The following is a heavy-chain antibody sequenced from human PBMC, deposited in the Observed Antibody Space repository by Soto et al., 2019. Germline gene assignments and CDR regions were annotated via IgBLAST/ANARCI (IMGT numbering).Heavy chain of an antibody. CDR1: GGSISSYY. D-gene: IGHD6-19*01. J-gene: IGHJ3*02. V-gene: IGHV4-59*01. CDR2: IYYSGST. CDR3: ARDHPVIAGAGKLNPFDT. Sequence: SETLSLTCTVSGGSISSYYLSWIRQPPGKGLEWIGYIYYSGSTNYNPSLKSRVTISVDTSKNQFSLKLSSVTAADTAVYYFARDHPVIAGAGKLNPFDTRGQGKMFTVS.